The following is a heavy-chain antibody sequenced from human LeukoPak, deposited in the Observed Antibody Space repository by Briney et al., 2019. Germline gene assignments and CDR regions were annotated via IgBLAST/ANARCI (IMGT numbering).Heavy chain of an antibody. CDR3: TTERVNIVATDSFDY. D-gene: IGHD5-12*01. CDR1: GFTFSNAC. V-gene: IGHV3-15*01. Sequence: GGSLRLSCAASGFTFSNACMSWVRQAPGKGLEWVGRTKSKTDGGTTDYAAPVKGRFTISRDDSKNTLYLQMNSLKTEDTAVYYCTTERVNIVATDSFDYWGQGTLVTVSS. J-gene: IGHJ4*02. CDR2: TKSKTDGGTT.